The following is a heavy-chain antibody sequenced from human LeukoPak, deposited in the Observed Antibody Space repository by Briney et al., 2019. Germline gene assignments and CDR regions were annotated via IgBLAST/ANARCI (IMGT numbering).Heavy chain of an antibody. CDR2: IYYSGST. D-gene: IGHD5-18*01. Sequence: SETLSLTCTVSGGSISSSSYYWGWIRQPPGKGLEWIASIYYSGSTYYNPSLKSRVTISVDTSKNQFSLKLSSVTAADTAVYYCARLSWIQLWTDIDYWGQGTLVTVSS. CDR1: GGSISSSSYY. J-gene: IGHJ4*02. V-gene: IGHV4-39*01. CDR3: ARLSWIQLWTDIDY.